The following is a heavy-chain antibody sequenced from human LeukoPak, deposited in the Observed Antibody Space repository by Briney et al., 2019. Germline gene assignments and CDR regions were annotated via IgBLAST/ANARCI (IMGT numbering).Heavy chain of an antibody. D-gene: IGHD1-14*01. V-gene: IGHV3-48*03. CDR2: INSSGSTI. CDR1: GFTFSSYE. Sequence: GGSLRLSCAASGFTFSSYEMNWVRQAPGKGLEWVSYINSSGSTIYYADSVKGRFTISIDNAKNSLYLQMNSLRAEDTAVYYCATFFTTADWFDPWGQGTLVTVSS. J-gene: IGHJ5*02. CDR3: ATFFTTADWFDP.